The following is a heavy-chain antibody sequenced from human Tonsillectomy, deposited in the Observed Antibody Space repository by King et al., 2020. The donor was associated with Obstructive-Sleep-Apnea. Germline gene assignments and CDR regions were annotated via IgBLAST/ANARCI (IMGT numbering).Heavy chain of an antibody. CDR3: ARASISTYGAFDI. J-gene: IGHJ3*02. D-gene: IGHD6-6*01. CDR2: INTNTGNP. CDR1: GYTFTSYA. Sequence: QLVQSGSELKKPGASVKVSCKASGYTFTSYAVHWVRQAPGQGLEYMGWINTNTGNPSYAQGFTGLFVFSLDSSVSTAYLQISSLKAEDTAVYYCARASISTYGAFDIWGQGTMVTVAS. V-gene: IGHV7-4-1*02.